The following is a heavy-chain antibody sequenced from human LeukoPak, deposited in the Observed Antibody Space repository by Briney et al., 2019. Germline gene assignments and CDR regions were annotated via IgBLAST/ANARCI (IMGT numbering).Heavy chain of an antibody. CDR1: GLTFSNAW. Sequence: GGSLRLSCAASGLTFSNAWMTWVRQAPGKGLEWVGRIKSKTDGGTTDYAAPVKGRFTISRDDSKNTLYLQMNSLKTEDTAVYDCTKDRITKIRGAFQHWGQGTLVTVSS. CDR2: IKSKTDGGTT. D-gene: IGHD3-10*01. V-gene: IGHV3-15*01. CDR3: TKDRITKIRGAFQH. J-gene: IGHJ1*01.